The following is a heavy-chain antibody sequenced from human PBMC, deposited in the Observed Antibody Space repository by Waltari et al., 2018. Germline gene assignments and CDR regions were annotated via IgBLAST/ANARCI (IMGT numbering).Heavy chain of an antibody. V-gene: IGHV3-9*01. CDR3: AKDGDYGSYYFDY. CDR1: GLTFDDYA. Sequence: EVQLVESGGGLVQPGRSLRLSCAASGLTFDDYAMHWVRQAPGKGLEWVSGISWNSGSIGYADSVKGRFTISRDNAKNSLYLQMNSLRAEDTALYYCAKDGDYGSYYFDYWGQGTLVTVSS. D-gene: IGHD3-10*01. CDR2: ISWNSGSI. J-gene: IGHJ4*02.